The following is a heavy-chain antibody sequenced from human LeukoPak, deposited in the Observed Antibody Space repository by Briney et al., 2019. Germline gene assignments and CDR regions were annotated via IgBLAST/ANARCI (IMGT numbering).Heavy chain of an antibody. J-gene: IGHJ4*02. D-gene: IGHD2-15*01. V-gene: IGHV3-21*01. CDR2: ISRSSSYI. Sequence: PGGSLRLSCVASGFTFSSYSMNWVRQAPGKGLEWVSSISRSSSYIYYADLVKGRFTISRDNAKNSLYLQMNSLRAEDTAVYYCARGWSGGPDSWGRGTLVTVSS. CDR1: GFTFSSYS. CDR3: ARGWSGGPDS.